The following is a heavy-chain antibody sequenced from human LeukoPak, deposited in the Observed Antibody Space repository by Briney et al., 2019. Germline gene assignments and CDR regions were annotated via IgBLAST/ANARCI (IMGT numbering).Heavy chain of an antibody. Sequence: SQTLSLTCAISGDSVSTNSAAWNWIRQSPSRGLEWLGRTYYRSKWYNDYAASVKSRIAINPDTSKNQFSLQLNSETPEDTAVYYCARDMGVFSKWSKYDSWDQGTLVTVSS. CDR3: ARDMGVFSKWSKYDS. CDR2: TYYRSKWYN. J-gene: IGHJ4*02. D-gene: IGHD2-15*01. CDR1: GDSVSTNSAA. V-gene: IGHV6-1*01.